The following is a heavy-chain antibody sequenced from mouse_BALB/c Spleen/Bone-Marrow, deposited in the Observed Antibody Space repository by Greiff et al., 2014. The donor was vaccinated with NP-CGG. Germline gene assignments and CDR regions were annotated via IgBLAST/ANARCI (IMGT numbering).Heavy chain of an antibody. CDR2: ISSGSSTI. CDR3: ARLRRYYGYFDY. CDR1: GFTFSGFG. J-gene: IGHJ2*01. V-gene: IGHV5-17*02. Sequence: EVKVVESGGGLVQPGGSRKLSCAASGFTFSGFGMHWVRQAPEKGLEWVAYISSGSSTIYYADTVKGRFTISRDNPKNTLFLQMTSLRSEDTAMYHCARLRRYYGYFDYWGQGTTLTVSS. D-gene: IGHD1-1*01.